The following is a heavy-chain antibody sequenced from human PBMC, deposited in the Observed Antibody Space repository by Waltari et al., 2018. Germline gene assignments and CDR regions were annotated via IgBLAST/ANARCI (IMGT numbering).Heavy chain of an antibody. CDR1: GGSISSSSYY. Sequence: QLQLQESGPGLVKPSETLSLTCTVSGGSISSSSYYWGWIRQPPGKGLEWIGSIYYSGSTYYNPYLKSRVTISVDTSKNQFSLKLSSVTAADTAVYYCARPHPYYYDSSGPFDYWGQGTLVTVSS. CDR2: IYYSGST. V-gene: IGHV4-39*01. J-gene: IGHJ4*02. CDR3: ARPHPYYYDSSGPFDY. D-gene: IGHD3-22*01.